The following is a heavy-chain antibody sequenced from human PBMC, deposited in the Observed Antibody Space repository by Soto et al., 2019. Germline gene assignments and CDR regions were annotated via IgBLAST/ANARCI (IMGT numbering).Heavy chain of an antibody. J-gene: IGHJ4*02. CDR1: GGSISSNY. V-gene: IGHV4-59*01. D-gene: IGHD6-13*01. CDR2: VYNSGST. CDR3: ARYRREAVAGYTLDN. Sequence: ETLSLTRTVSGGSISSNYWTWTRQPPGKGLEWIGYVYNSGSTNYNPSLKSRVTIPEDTSKSQFSLKVNSMTAADTAVYYCARYRREAVAGYTLDNWGQGILVTVSS.